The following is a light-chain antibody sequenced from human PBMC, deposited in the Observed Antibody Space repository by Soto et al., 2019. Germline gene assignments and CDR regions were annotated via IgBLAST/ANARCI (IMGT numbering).Light chain of an antibody. CDR1: QSVSSSY. Sequence: EIVLTQSPGTLSLSPGERATLSCRASQSVSSSYLAWYQQKPGQAPRLLIYGASSRATGIPGRFSGSGSGTDFTLTISRLEPEDFAVYYCQQRSNWPHTFGPGTKLEIK. CDR2: GAS. J-gene: IGKJ2*01. CDR3: QQRSNWPHT. V-gene: IGKV3D-20*02.